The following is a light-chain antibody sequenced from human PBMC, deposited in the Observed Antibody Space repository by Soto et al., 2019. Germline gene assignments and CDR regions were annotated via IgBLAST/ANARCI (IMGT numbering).Light chain of an antibody. CDR3: SSTAGNNNLV. CDR2: EVS. Sequence: QSVLTQPASVSGSPGQSITISCTGTSSDFGVYNYVSWYQLHPGKAPKLMIYEVSKRPSGVPDRFSGSKSGNTASLTVSGLQAEDEAVYYCSSTAGNNNLVFGGGTKLTVL. V-gene: IGLV2-8*01. CDR1: SSDFGVYNY. J-gene: IGLJ3*02.